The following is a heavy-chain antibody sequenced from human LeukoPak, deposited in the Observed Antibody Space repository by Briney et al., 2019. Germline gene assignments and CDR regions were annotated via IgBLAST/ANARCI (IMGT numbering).Heavy chain of an antibody. D-gene: IGHD2-15*01. Sequence: SQTLSLTCAISGDSVSSNTAALNWIRPSPSRGLEWLGRTYYRSKWYNDYTVSVKSRITVNPDTSKNQFSLQLNSVTPEDTAVYFCARGAAGAFDIWGQGTMVTVSS. J-gene: IGHJ3*02. V-gene: IGHV6-1*01. CDR1: GDSVSSNTAA. CDR3: ARGAAGAFDI. CDR2: TYYRSKWYN.